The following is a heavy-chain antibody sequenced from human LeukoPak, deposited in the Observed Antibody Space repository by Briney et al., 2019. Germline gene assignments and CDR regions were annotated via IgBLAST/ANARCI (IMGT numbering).Heavy chain of an antibody. Sequence: SQTLLLTCAISGDSVSSNSVTWNWLRQSPSRGLEWLGRTYYRSTWYNDYAVSVRGRITVNPDTSKNQFSLHLNPVTPEDTAVYYCARRLTQYDCFDPWGQGILVTVSS. CDR1: GDSVSSNSVT. D-gene: IGHD2-2*01. V-gene: IGHV6-1*01. J-gene: IGHJ5*02. CDR3: ARRLTQYDCFDP. CDR2: TYYRSTWYN.